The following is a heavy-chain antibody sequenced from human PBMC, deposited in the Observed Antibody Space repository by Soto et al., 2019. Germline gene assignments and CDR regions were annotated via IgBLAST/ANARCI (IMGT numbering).Heavy chain of an antibody. CDR2: ISSSSSYT. V-gene: IGHV3-11*06. J-gene: IGHJ4*02. D-gene: IGHD1-7*01. Sequence: GGSRRLSFAASGFTFSDYYMSWIRQAPGKGLEWVSYISSSSSYTNYADSVKGRFTISRDNAKNSLYLQMTSLRAEDTAVYYCARDRTGTTLAFDYWGQGTLVTVSS. CDR3: ARDRTGTTLAFDY. CDR1: GFTFSDYY.